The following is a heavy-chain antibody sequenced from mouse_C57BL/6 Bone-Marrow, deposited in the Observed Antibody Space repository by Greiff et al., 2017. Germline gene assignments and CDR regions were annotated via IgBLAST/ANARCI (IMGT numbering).Heavy chain of an antibody. V-gene: IGHV1-64*01. CDR1: GYTFTSYW. J-gene: IGHJ4*01. Sequence: QVQLQQPGAELVKPGASVKLSCKASGYTFTSYWMHWVKQRPGQGLEWIGMIHPNSGSTNYNEKFKSKATLTVDKSSSTAYMQLSSLTSEDSAVYYCVLPYDYGRDYWGQGTSVTVSS. CDR2: IHPNSGST. D-gene: IGHD2-4*01. CDR3: VLPYDYGRDY.